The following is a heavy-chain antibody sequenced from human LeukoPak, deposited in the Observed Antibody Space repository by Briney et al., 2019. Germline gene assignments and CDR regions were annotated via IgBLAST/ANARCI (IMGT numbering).Heavy chain of an antibody. D-gene: IGHD1-26*01. V-gene: IGHV1-8*03. CDR3: ARVAGSIDY. CDR1: GYSFTTYD. J-gene: IGHJ4*02. Sequence: ASVKVSCKASGYSFTTYDINWVRQATGQGLEWMEWMNLKSGYTGYAQKFQGRVTITRDTSTSTVYMELSSLRSEDTAVYYCARVAGSIDYWGQGTLVTVSS. CDR2: MNLKSGYT.